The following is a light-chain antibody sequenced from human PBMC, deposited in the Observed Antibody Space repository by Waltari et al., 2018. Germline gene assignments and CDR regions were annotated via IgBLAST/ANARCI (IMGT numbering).Light chain of an antibody. CDR2: HAA. V-gene: IGKV3-11*01. CDR3: QQRSDWPPLT. J-gene: IGKJ5*01. Sequence: VLTHSPATLSLSPGERAPLFCSGRQSVSSYLAWYQQKPGQPPRLLIYHAATRATGIPARFSSRGSGTNVTLIITSVEPEDFAVYYWQQRSDWPPLTFGQGTRLEIK. CDR1: QSVSSY.